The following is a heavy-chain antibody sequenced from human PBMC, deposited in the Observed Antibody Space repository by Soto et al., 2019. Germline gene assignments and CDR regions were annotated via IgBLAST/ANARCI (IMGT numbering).Heavy chain of an antibody. D-gene: IGHD3-10*01. CDR1: GFTFSSYG. Sequence: QVQLVESGGGVVQPGGSLRLSCAASGFTFSSYGMHWVRQAPGKGLEWVAVISYDGSNKYYADSVKGRFTISRDNSKNTLYLQMNSLRAEDTAVYYCAKDLNLWFGELSSYYYYYGMDVWGQGTTVTVSS. CDR3: AKDLNLWFGELSSYYYYYGMDV. V-gene: IGHV3-30*18. J-gene: IGHJ6*02. CDR2: ISYDGSNK.